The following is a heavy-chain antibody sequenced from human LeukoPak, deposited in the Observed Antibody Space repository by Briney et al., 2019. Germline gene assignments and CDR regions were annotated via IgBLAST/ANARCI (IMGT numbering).Heavy chain of an antibody. CDR2: ISGSGGST. CDR3: ATDRDNSDWQKRFDS. Sequence: GGSLRLSCAASGFTFSSYAMSWVRQAPGKGLEWVSAISGSGGSTYYADSVKGRFTISRDNSKNTLYLQMNSLRAEDTAVYYCATDRDNSDWQKRFDSWGQGTLVTVSS. CDR1: GFTFSSYA. D-gene: IGHD2-21*02. J-gene: IGHJ4*02. V-gene: IGHV3-23*01.